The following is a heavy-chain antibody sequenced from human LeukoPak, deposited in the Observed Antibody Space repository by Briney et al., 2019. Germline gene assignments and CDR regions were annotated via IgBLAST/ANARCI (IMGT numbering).Heavy chain of an antibody. D-gene: IGHD6-19*01. CDR3: AKGERGGGWYLAY. V-gene: IGHV3-23*01. J-gene: IGHJ4*02. CDR1: GFTFSSYA. CDR2: ISGSGGST. Sequence: PGASLRLSCAASGFTFSSYAMSWVRQAPGKGLEWVSAISGSGGSTYYADSVKGRFTISRGNSKNTLYLQMNSLRAEDTAVYYCAKGERGGGWYLAYWGQGTLVTVSS.